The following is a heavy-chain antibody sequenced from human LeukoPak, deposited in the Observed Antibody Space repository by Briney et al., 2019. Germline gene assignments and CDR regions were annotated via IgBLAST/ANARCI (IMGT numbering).Heavy chain of an antibody. V-gene: IGHV1-18*01. J-gene: IGHJ4*02. CDR2: ISAYNGNT. D-gene: IGHD5-18*01. CDR1: GYTFTSFG. Sequence: ASVKVSCKASGYTFTSFGISWVRQAPGQGLEWMGWISAYNGNTNYAQKLQGRVTMTTDTSTSTAYMELRSLRSDDTAVYYCARDSGSERGYSYGPCDYWGQGTLVTVSS. CDR3: ARDSGSERGYSYGPCDY.